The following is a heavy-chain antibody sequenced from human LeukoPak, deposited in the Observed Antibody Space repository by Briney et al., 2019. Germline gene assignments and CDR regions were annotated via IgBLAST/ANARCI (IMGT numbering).Heavy chain of an antibody. V-gene: IGHV4-38-2*02. D-gene: IGHD5-18*01. J-gene: IGHJ4*02. CDR1: GSSLSSGYF. Sequence: SETLSLTCTVSGSSLSSGYFWGWSRQPPGKGVEWIGSIHYSGSTYYNPSLKSRVTTSVDTSKNQFSLKLTSMAAADTAVYFCARGFSFGYSGDYWGQGTLVTVSS. CDR2: IHYSGST. CDR3: ARGFSFGYSGDY.